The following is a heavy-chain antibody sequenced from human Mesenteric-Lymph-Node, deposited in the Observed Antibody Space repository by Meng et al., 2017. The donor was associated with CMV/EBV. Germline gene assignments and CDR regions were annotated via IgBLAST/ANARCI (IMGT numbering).Heavy chain of an antibody. CDR2: ISSGSSYI. V-gene: IGHV3-21*04. CDR3: ARDEGSGSYHRFDH. Sequence: ASGFTFSSYSMNWVRQAPGKGLEWVSSISSGSSYIYYADSVKGRFTISRDNAKNSLYLQMNSLRAEDTAVYYCARDEGSGSYHRFDHWGQGTLVTVSS. J-gene: IGHJ5*02. D-gene: IGHD3-10*01. CDR1: GFTFSSYS.